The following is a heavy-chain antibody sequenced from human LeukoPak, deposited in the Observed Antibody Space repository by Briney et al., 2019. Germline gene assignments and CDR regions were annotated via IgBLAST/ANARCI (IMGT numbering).Heavy chain of an antibody. Sequence: GGSLRLSCAASGFTFRSYWMHWVRQAPGKGLEWVSTIGSSGDTTYYAGSVKGRFTISRDNSRNTLYLQMNSLRAEDTAVYYCAKGGGSSGYSQSDCWGQGTLVTVSS. D-gene: IGHD3-22*01. CDR3: AKGGGSSGYSQSDC. J-gene: IGHJ4*02. V-gene: IGHV3-23*01. CDR1: GFTFRSYW. CDR2: IGSSGDTT.